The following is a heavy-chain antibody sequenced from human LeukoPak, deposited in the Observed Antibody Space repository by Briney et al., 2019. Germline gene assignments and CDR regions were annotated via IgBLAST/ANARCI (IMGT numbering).Heavy chain of an antibody. D-gene: IGHD5-18*01. CDR3: AAHGYSYGHRGEFDY. V-gene: IGHV1-18*01. CDR2: ISAYNGNT. Sequence: ASVKVSCKASGYTFTSYGLTWVRQAPGQGLEWMGWISAYNGNTNYAQKLQGRVTMTTDTSTDTAYMELSSLRSEDTAVYYCAAHGYSYGHRGEFDYWGQGTLVTVSS. J-gene: IGHJ4*02. CDR1: GYTFTSYG.